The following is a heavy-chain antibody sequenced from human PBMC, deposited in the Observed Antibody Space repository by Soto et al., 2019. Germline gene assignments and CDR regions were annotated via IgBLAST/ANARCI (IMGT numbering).Heavy chain of an antibody. Sequence: DVQLLESGGGLVQPEGSLRLSCAASGFTFSSYAMGWVRQGPGKGLEWVAVVSIGGSTHYADSVRGRFTISRDNSKNTLSLQMNSLTAEDTAVYFCAKRRGAGGHFDYRGQGALVTGSS. CDR3: AKRRGAGGHFDY. D-gene: IGHD2-15*01. V-gene: IGHV3-23*01. CDR2: VSIGGST. CDR1: GFTFSSYA. J-gene: IGHJ4*02.